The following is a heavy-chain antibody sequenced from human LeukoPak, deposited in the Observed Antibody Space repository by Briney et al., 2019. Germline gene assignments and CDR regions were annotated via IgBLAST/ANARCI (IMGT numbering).Heavy chain of an antibody. Sequence: GGTLRLSCAASGFTFNNYAMHWVRQAPGKGLEWVLGIDGSGDNTYYAASVKGRFTISRDNSKDTLTLQMSSLRVEDTAVYFCAKADSYGGNSQLFDFWGQGTLVTVSS. CDR2: IDGSGDNT. CDR1: GFTFNNYA. J-gene: IGHJ4*02. CDR3: AKADSYGGNSQLFDF. D-gene: IGHD4-23*01. V-gene: IGHV3-23*05.